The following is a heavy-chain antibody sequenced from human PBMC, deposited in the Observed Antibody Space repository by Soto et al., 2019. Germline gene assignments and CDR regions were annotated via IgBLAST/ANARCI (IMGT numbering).Heavy chain of an antibody. J-gene: IGHJ4*02. Sequence: GGSLRLSCAASGFTFSSYWMSWVRQAPGKGLEWVANIKQDGSEKYYADSVKGRFTISRDNAKNTLYLQMNSLRAEDTAVYYCAKDLTWNQADYWGQGALVTVSS. CDR3: AKDLTWNQADY. D-gene: IGHD1-1*01. CDR2: IKQDGSEK. V-gene: IGHV3-7*01. CDR1: GFTFSSYW.